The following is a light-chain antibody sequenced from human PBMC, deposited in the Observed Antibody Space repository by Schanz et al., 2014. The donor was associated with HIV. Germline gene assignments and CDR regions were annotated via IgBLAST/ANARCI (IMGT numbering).Light chain of an antibody. J-gene: IGKJ4*01. CDR3: QYFGNSGGT. CDR1: QSVRSSY. Sequence: EIVLTQSPGTLSLSPGERATLSCRASQSVRSSYLAWYQQRPGQAPRLVIYATSTRAAGIPDRFSGTGSGTDFTLTISRLEPEDFAVYFCQYFGNSGGTFGGGTKVEIK. CDR2: ATS. V-gene: IGKV3-20*01.